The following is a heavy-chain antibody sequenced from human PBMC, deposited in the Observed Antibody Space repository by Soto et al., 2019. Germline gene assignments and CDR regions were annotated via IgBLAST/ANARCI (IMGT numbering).Heavy chain of an antibody. J-gene: IGHJ4*02. CDR1: GGSMRNYF. Sequence: SETLSLTCTVSGGSMRNYFWTWIRQPPGKGLEWIGYIHYSGTTSFFPSYNPSLRSRVTISEDTSKNQFSLKLLSVTTADTAVYFCAAGEASTRNLAPYYLDFWGQGTLVTVSS. V-gene: IGHV4-59*01. CDR3: AAGEASTRNLAPYYLDF. CDR2: IHYSGTT. D-gene: IGHD2-2*01.